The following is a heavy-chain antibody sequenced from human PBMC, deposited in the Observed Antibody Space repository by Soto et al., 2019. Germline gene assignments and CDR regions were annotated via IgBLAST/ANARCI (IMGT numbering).Heavy chain of an antibody. CDR1: GGSISSYY. J-gene: IGHJ5*02. CDR3: ARDRLYYYDSSGYAEGFDP. V-gene: IGHV4-59*01. Sequence: SEALSLICTVSGGSISSYYWSWIRQPPGKGLEWIGYIYYSGSTNYNPSLKSRVTISVDTSKNQFSLKLSSVTAADTAVYYCARDRLYYYDSSGYAEGFDPWGQGTLVTVSS. D-gene: IGHD3-22*01. CDR2: IYYSGST.